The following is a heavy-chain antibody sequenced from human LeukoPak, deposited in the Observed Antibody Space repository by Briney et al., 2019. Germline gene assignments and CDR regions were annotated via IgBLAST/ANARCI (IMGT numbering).Heavy chain of an antibody. CDR1: GGTFSSYA. V-gene: IGHV1-69*13. CDR2: IIPIFGTA. Sequence: SVKVSCKASGGTFSSYAISWVRQAPGQGLEWMGGIIPIFGTANYAQKFQGRVTITADESTSTAYMELSSLRSEDTAVYYCAKGGNWNALRSDENYWGQGTLVTVSS. J-gene: IGHJ4*02. D-gene: IGHD1-1*01. CDR3: AKGGNWNALRSDENY.